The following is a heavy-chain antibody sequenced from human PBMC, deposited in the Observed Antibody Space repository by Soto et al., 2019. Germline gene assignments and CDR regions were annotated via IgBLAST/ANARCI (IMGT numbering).Heavy chain of an antibody. CDR2: MYNTGST. D-gene: IGHD2-21*02. J-gene: IGHJ6*02. CDR1: GGSISSYY. Sequence: QVRLQESGPGLVKPSETLSLTCPVSGGSISSYYWSWIRQPPGKGLEWIGYMYNTGSTIYNPSLTRRVTISVDTSKNQFSLKLNSVTAADTAVYYCARDLWGYCGADCYPLDVWGQGTMVTVSS. CDR3: ARDLWGYCGADCYPLDV. V-gene: IGHV4-59*01.